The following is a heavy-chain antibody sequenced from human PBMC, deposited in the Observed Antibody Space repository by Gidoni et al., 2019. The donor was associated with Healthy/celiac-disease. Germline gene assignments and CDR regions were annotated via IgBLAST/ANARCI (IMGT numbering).Heavy chain of an antibody. CDR1: GGSFSGYY. CDR2: INHSGST. D-gene: IGHD3-3*01. Sequence: QVQLQQWGAGLLKPSETLSLTCAVYGGSFSGYYWSWIRQPPGKGLEWIGEINHSGSTNYNPSLKSRVTISVDTSKNQFSLKLSSVTAADTAVYYCARRGGATTFGVVIEGWFDPWGQGTLVTVSS. V-gene: IGHV4-34*01. J-gene: IGHJ5*02. CDR3: ARRGGATTFGVVIEGWFDP.